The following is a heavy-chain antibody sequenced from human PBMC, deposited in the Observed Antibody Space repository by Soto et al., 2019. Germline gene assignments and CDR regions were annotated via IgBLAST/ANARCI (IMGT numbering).Heavy chain of an antibody. V-gene: IGHV4-34*01. CDR3: ARSLTFYNYVWGNSTY. CDR2: VNLSGNT. CDR1: GASFSPYH. D-gene: IGHD3-16*01. J-gene: IGHJ4*02. Sequence: QVQPQQWGAGVLKPSETLSLTCAIYGASFSPYHWSWTRQSPGKGLEWIGEVNLSGNTYYNPSFKTRVTMSVDASKNQFSLKMGSLTAADTAIYYCARSLTFYNYVWGNSTYWGQGALVTVSS.